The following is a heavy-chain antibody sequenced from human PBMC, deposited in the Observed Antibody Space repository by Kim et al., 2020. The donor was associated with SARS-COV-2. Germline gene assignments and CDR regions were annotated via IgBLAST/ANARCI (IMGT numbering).Heavy chain of an antibody. CDR2: ISGSGGST. CDR3: AKDSSGWTLYWYFDL. D-gene: IGHD6-19*01. Sequence: GGSLRLSCAASGFTFSSYAMSWVRQAPGKGLEWVSAISGSGGSTYYADSVKGRFTISRDNSKNTLYLQMNSLRAEDTAVYYCAKDSSGWTLYWYFDLWGRGTLVTVSS. V-gene: IGHV3-23*01. CDR1: GFTFSSYA. J-gene: IGHJ2*01.